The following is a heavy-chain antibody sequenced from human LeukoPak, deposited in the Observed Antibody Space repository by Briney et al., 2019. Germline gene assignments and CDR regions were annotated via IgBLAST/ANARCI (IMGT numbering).Heavy chain of an antibody. D-gene: IGHD2-2*01. CDR2: ISSSSSYI. V-gene: IGHV3-21*03. Sequence: VGSLRLSCAASGFTFSSYSMNWVRQAPGKGLEWVSSISSSSSYIYYADSVKGRFTISRDNAKNSLYLQMNSLRAEDTAVYYCARVHHIVVVPAALDYWGQGTLVTVSS. J-gene: IGHJ4*02. CDR3: ARVHHIVVVPAALDY. CDR1: GFTFSSYS.